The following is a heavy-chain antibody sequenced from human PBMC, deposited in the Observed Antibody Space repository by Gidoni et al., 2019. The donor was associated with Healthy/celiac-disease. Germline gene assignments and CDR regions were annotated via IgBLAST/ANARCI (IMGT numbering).Heavy chain of an antibody. CDR1: GVSISSYY. J-gene: IGHJ6*02. D-gene: IGHD2-2*01. Sequence: QVQLQESGPGLVKPSETLSLTCTVPGVSISSYYWSWIRQPAGKGVAWIGRIYTSGSTNYNPSLKSRVTMSVDTSKNQFSLKLSSVTAADTAVYYCARGYCSSTSCSDGMDVWGQGTTVTVSS. V-gene: IGHV4-4*07. CDR2: IYTSGST. CDR3: ARGYCSSTSCSDGMDV.